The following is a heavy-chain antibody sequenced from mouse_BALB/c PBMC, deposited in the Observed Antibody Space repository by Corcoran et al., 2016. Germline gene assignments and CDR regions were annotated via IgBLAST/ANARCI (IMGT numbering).Heavy chain of an antibody. J-gene: IGHJ3*01. D-gene: IGHD2-1*01. Sequence: EVLLQQSRPELVKPGASVKIPCKASGYTFTDYNMDWVKQSHGKSLEWIGDINPNNGGTIYNQKFKGKATLTVDKSSSTAYMELRSLTSEDTAVYYCARSDGNPFAYWGQGTLVTVSA. V-gene: IGHV1-18*01. CDR2: INPNNGGT. CDR3: ARSDGNPFAY. CDR1: GYTFTDYN.